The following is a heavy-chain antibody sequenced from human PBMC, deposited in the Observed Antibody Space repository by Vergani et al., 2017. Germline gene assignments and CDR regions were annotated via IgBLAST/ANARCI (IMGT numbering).Heavy chain of an antibody. CDR3: ARVDTQVPATSHFYYMDV. CDR2: IFYSGTT. CDR1: GGSISSGDYY. Sequence: QVQLQESGPGLVKPSQTLSLTCTVSGGSISSGDYYWSWIRQPPGKGLEWIGYIFYSGTTYDNPSLRSRLTISVDTSQIQFSLKLRSVTAADTAVYYCARVDTQVPATSHFYYMDVWGKGTTVVVSS. V-gene: IGHV4-31*03. J-gene: IGHJ6*03. D-gene: IGHD6-25*01.